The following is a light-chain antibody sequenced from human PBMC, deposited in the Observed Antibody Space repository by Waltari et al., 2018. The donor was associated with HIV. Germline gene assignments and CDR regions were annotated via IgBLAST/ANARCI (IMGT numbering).Light chain of an antibody. CDR1: RLGTKP. Sequence: YVLTQAPSVSQAPGTTATLPGEGDRLGTKPVHWYQQKSGQAPVLVIYYDSERPSGIPERFSGSNSGNTATLTISRVEDGDEADYYCQVWDTASNEGVFGGGTKLTVL. CDR2: YDS. CDR3: QVWDTASNEGV. V-gene: IGLV3-21*04. J-gene: IGLJ3*02.